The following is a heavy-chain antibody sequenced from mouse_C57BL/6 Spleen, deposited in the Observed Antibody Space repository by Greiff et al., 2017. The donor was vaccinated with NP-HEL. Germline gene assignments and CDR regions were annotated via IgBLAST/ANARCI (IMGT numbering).Heavy chain of an antibody. D-gene: IGHD2-4*01. V-gene: IGHV1-81*01. CDR3: AREEGLGYDYDGLWFAY. Sequence: VQLQQSGAELARPGASVKLSCKASGYTFTSYGISWVKQRTGQGLEWIGEIYPRSGNTYYNEKFKGKATLTADKSSSTAYMELRSLTSEDSAVYFCAREEGLGYDYDGLWFAYWGQGTLVTVSA. CDR2: IYPRSGNT. CDR1: GYTFTSYG. J-gene: IGHJ3*01.